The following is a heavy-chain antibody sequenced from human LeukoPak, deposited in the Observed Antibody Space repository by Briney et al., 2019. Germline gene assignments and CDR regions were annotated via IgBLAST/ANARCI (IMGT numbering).Heavy chain of an antibody. Sequence: SETLSLTCTVSGGSISSYYWSWIRQPPGKGLEWIGYIYYSGSTNYNPSLKSRVTILVDTSKNQFSLNLISVTAADTAVYYCARDSGTTGEVKFDPWGQGTLVTVSS. CDR1: GGSISSYY. D-gene: IGHD3-10*01. CDR3: ARDSGTTGEVKFDP. J-gene: IGHJ5*02. CDR2: IYYSGST. V-gene: IGHV4-59*12.